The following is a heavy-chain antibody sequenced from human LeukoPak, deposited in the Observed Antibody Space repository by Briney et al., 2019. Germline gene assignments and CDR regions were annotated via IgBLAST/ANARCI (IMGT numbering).Heavy chain of an antibody. D-gene: IGHD5-18*01. CDR2: IWYDGGNK. CDR3: ARDRVTAMVTGWGWFDP. J-gene: IGHJ5*02. Sequence: PGGSLRLSCAASGFTFSSYGMHWVRQAPGKRLEWVAVIWYDGGNKYYVDSVKGRFTISRDNSKNTLYLQMNSLRAEDTAVYYCARDRVTAMVTGWGWFDPWGGGTLVAVSS. CDR1: GFTFSSYG. V-gene: IGHV3-33*01.